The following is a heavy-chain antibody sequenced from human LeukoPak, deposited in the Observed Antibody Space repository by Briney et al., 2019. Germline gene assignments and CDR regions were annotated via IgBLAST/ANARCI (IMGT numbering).Heavy chain of an antibody. CDR1: GGSISGYY. V-gene: IGHV4-59*01. D-gene: IGHD3-10*01. CDR2: IYYSGST. J-gene: IGHJ5*02. CDR3: ARDVNYYAEVWFDP. Sequence: SETLSLTCTVSGGSISGYYWSWIRQPPGKGLEWIGYIYYSGSTNYNPSLTSRVTISVDTPNNQFSLKLRSVTAADTAVYYCARDVNYYAEVWFDPWGQGILVTVSS.